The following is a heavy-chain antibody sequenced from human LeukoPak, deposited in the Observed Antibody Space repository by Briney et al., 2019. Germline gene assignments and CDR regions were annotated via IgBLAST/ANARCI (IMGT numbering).Heavy chain of an antibody. Sequence: SETLSLTCTVSGGSISSGGYHWSWIRQHPGKGLEWIGYIYYSGSTYYNPSLKSRVTISVDTSKNQFSLKLSSVTAADTAVYYCAREAVGATGLDYWGQGTLVTVSS. CDR1: GGSISSGGYH. D-gene: IGHD1-26*01. V-gene: IGHV4-31*03. CDR2: IYYSGST. CDR3: AREAVGATGLDY. J-gene: IGHJ4*02.